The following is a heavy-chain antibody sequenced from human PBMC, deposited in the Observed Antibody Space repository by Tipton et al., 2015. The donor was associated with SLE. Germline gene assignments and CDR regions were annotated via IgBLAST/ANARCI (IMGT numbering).Heavy chain of an antibody. Sequence: SLRLSCTASGFTFSGNSMDWVRQAPGKGLEWVANIKQDGSEKYYVDSVKGRFTISRDNAKNSLYLQMNSLRAEDTAVYYCARHPGSSWYDAFDIWGQGTMVTVSS. J-gene: IGHJ3*02. CDR2: IKQDGSEK. CDR1: GFTFSGNS. V-gene: IGHV3-7*01. D-gene: IGHD6-13*01. CDR3: ARHPGSSWYDAFDI.